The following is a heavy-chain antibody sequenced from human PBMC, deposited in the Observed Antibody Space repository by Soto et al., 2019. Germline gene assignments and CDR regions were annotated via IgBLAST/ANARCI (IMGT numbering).Heavy chain of an antibody. J-gene: IGHJ5*02. V-gene: IGHV3-48*02. Sequence: GGSLRLSCAASGFTVSSYHMSWVRQAPGKGLEWVSYISSSSSTIYYADSVRGRFTISRDNAKNSLYLQMNSLRDEDTAVYYCAREPYDFLGNWFDPWGQGTLVTVSS. CDR1: GFTVSSYH. CDR2: ISSSSSTI. D-gene: IGHD3-3*01. CDR3: AREPYDFLGNWFDP.